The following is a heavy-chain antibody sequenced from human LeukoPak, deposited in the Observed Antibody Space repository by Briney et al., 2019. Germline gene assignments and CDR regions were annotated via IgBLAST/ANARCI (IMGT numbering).Heavy chain of an antibody. V-gene: IGHV3-23*01. Sequence: GGSLRLSCATSGFTFSSYAMSWVRQAPGQGLEWVSSISGSGANTHYADSVKGRFTISGDHSKNTLNLQMNSLRAEDTAVYYCAKSGRVFDTSGYYWFPNWGQGILVTVSS. J-gene: IGHJ4*02. CDR2: ISGSGANT. CDR3: AKSGRVFDTSGYYWFPN. D-gene: IGHD3-22*01. CDR1: GFTFSSYA.